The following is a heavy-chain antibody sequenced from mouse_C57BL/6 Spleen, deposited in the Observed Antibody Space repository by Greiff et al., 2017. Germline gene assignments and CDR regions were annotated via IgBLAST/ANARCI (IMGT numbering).Heavy chain of an antibody. CDR1: GFTFSSYA. V-gene: IGHV5-4*01. CDR2: ISDGGSYT. Sequence: EVKLVESGGGLVKPGGSLKLSCAASGFTFSSYAMSWVRQTPEKRLEWVATISDGGSYTYYPDNVQGRFTISRDNAKNNLYLQMSHLKSEDTAMYYCAREEDYNAMDYWGQGTSVTVSS. CDR3: AREEDYNAMDY. J-gene: IGHJ4*01.